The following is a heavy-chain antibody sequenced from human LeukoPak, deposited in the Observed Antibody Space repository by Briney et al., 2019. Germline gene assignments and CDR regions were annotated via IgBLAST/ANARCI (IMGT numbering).Heavy chain of an antibody. V-gene: IGHV3-7*01. CDR2: IKQDGSER. CDR3: ARDWGAYYHFFDY. Sequence: GGSLRLSCEASGFTMSVYWMSWVRQAPGKGLEWVGNIKQDGSERNYVDSVKGRFTISRDNAKKSLYLQMNSLRAEDTAVYYCARDWGAYYHFFDYWGQGTLVTVSS. D-gene: IGHD3-22*01. CDR1: GFTMSVYW. J-gene: IGHJ4*02.